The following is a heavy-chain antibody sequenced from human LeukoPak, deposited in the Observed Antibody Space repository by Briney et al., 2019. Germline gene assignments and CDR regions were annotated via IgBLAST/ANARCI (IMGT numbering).Heavy chain of an antibody. Sequence: DSVTVSCKASGYTFTGYYMHWVRQAPGQGLEWMGWINPNSGGTNYAQKFQGRVTMTRDTSISTAYMELSRLRSDDTAVYYCASPYSSSWYAAFDIWGQGTMVTVSS. CDR2: INPNSGGT. D-gene: IGHD6-13*01. J-gene: IGHJ3*02. CDR3: ASPYSSSWYAAFDI. CDR1: GYTFTGYY. V-gene: IGHV1-2*02.